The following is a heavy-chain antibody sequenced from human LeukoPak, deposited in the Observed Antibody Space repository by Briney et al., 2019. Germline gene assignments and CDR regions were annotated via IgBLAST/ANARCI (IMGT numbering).Heavy chain of an antibody. J-gene: IGHJ3*02. V-gene: IGHV3-23*01. CDR1: GFTFSSYA. CDR3: AKGEFLEWLLSSAFDI. CDR2: ISGSGGST. Sequence: PGGSLRLSCAASGFTFSSYAMSWVRQAPGKGLEWVSAISGSGGSTYYADFVKGRFTISRDNSKNTLYLQMNSLRAEDTAVYYCAKGEFLEWLLSSAFDIWGQGTMVTVSS. D-gene: IGHD3-3*01.